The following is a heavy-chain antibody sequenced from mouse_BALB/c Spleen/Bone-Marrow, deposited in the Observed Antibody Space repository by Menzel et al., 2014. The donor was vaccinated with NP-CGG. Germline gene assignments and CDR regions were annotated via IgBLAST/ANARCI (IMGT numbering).Heavy chain of an antibody. CDR2: INPSNGRT. V-gene: IGHV1S81*02. Sequence: QVQLQQSGAELVKPGTSVKLSCKTSGYTFTSYWMHWVKQRPGQGLEWIGEINPSNGRTNYNEKFKNKATLTVDKSSSTAYMQLSSLTSEDSAVYFCARTYGDSPYFYGMDYWSQGTSVTVSS. J-gene: IGHJ4*01. CDR1: GYTFTSYW. CDR3: ARTYGDSPYFYGMDY. D-gene: IGHD2-13*01.